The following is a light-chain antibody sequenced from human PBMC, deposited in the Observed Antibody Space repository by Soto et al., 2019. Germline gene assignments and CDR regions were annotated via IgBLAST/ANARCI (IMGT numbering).Light chain of an antibody. CDR3: QQYGSSSMDT. Sequence: EIVLTQSPGTLSLSPGERATLSCRASQSVSSSNLAWYQQKAGQAPRLLIYGASSRATGIPDRFSGSGSATDFTVTISILEPADFAVYYCQQYGSSSMDTFGQGTKLEIK. J-gene: IGKJ2*01. CDR2: GAS. V-gene: IGKV3-20*01. CDR1: QSVSSSN.